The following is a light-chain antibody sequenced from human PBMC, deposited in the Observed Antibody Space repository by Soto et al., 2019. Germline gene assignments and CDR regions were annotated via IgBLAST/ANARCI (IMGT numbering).Light chain of an antibody. V-gene: IGKV3-11*01. CDR3: QQSRLGVT. CDR2: DAS. J-gene: IGKJ3*01. Sequence: EIVLTQSPATLSLSPGERATLSCRASERVNIYLAWYQQKPGQAPRLLIYDASKRATGIPARFSGSGSGTDFTFTSNSLEPEVFAVYYCQQSRLGVTFGPGTKVDIK. CDR1: ERVNIY.